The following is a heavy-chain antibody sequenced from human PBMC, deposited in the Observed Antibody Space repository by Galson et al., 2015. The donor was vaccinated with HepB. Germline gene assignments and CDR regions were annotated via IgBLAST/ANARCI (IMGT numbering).Heavy chain of an antibody. Sequence: SVKVSCKASGYTFSSYSITWVRQAPGQGLEWVGWISPYNRDTNYAQKFQGRITITADKSTSTAYMELSSLRSEDTAVYYCARDGYSSDAFDIWGQGTMVTVSS. CDR2: ISPYNRDT. V-gene: IGHV1-18*01. J-gene: IGHJ3*02. D-gene: IGHD6-13*01. CDR1: GYTFSSYS. CDR3: ARDGYSSDAFDI.